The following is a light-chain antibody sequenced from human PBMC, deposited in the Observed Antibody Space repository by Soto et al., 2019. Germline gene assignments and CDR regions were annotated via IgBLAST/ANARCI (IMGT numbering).Light chain of an antibody. J-gene: IGKJ1*01. CDR3: QQYGSSRT. CDR2: GAS. Sequence: EIVLTQSPGTLSLSPGERATLSCRASPSVSSSYLAWYQQKPGQAPRLPIYGASTRATGIPDRVCGSGSGTDFTLPILRLEPEAFAVYYCQQYGSSRTFGQGTKVDIK. CDR1: PSVSSSY. V-gene: IGKV3-20*01.